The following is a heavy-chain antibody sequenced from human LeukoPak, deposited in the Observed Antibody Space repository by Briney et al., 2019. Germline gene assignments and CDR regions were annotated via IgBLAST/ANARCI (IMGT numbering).Heavy chain of an antibody. CDR3: ARDLPQAVAGPEDAFDI. V-gene: IGHV4-4*02. Sequence: PSGTLSLTCAVSGGSISSSNWWSWVRQPPGKGLERIGEIHHSGSTNYNPSLKSRVTISVDKSKNQFSLKLSSVTAADTAVYYCARDLPQAVAGPEDAFDIWGQGTMVTVSS. CDR2: IHHSGST. CDR1: GGSISSSNW. D-gene: IGHD6-19*01. J-gene: IGHJ3*02.